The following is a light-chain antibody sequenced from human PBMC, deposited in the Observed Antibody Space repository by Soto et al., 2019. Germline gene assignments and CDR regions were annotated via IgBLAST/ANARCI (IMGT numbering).Light chain of an antibody. Sequence: EIVLTQSPGTLSLSPGERATLSCRASQSINSTYLAWYQQKPGLAPRLLIYGASSRATGIPDTFSGSGSGTDFTLTISRLEPEDFALYYCQQYGGSPLYTFGQGTKLEIK. CDR1: QSINSTY. J-gene: IGKJ2*01. CDR2: GAS. CDR3: QQYGGSPLYT. V-gene: IGKV3-20*01.